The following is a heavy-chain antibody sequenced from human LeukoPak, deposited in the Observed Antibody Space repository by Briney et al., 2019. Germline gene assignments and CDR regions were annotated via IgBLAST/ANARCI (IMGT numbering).Heavy chain of an antibody. CDR3: STAGVYYYDTSGPNEVDY. Sequence: GGSLRLSCAASGFIFSSYGMHWVRQAPGKGLEWVAVIWYDGSHKYYAGSVKGRFAISRDNSKNTLYLQMNSLRAEDTAVYYCSTAGVYYYDTSGPNEVDYWGQGTLVTVSS. CDR1: GFIFSSYG. J-gene: IGHJ4*02. V-gene: IGHV3-33*01. D-gene: IGHD3-22*01. CDR2: IWYDGSHK.